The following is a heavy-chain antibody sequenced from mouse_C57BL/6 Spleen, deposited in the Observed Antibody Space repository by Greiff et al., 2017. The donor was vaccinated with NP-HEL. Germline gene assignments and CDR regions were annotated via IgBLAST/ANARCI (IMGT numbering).Heavy chain of an antibody. J-gene: IGHJ3*01. V-gene: IGHV1-53*01. CDR3: ARDAYDYYGSSYWFAY. Sequence: VQLQQPGTELVKPGASVKLSCKASGYTFTSYWMHWVKQRPGQGLEWIGNINPSNGGTNYNEKFKSKATLTVDKSSSTAYMQLSSLTSEDSAVYYCARDAYDYYGSSYWFAYWGQGTLVTVSA. CDR1: GYTFTSYW. D-gene: IGHD1-1*01. CDR2: INPSNGGT.